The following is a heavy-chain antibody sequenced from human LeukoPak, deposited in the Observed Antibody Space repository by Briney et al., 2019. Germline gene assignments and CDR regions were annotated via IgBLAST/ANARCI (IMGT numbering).Heavy chain of an antibody. D-gene: IGHD1-1*01. J-gene: IGHJ5*02. V-gene: IGHV1-2*02. Sequence: ASVKVSCKTSEYIFTVYHMHWVRQAPGQGLEWMGWINPNSGGTNYAQKLQGRVTLTRDTSINTAYMELSSLRSDDTAVYCGLVTSGNWWFDPWGQGTPVTVSS. CDR2: INPNSGGT. CDR3: LVTSGNWWFDP. CDR1: EYIFTVYH.